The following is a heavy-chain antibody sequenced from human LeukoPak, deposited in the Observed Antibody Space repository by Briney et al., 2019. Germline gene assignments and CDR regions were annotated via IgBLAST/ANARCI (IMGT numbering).Heavy chain of an antibody. CDR3: ARASSDLVLDY. J-gene: IGHJ4*02. V-gene: IGHV3-21*01. Sequence: GGSLRLSCAASGFTLSSYSMNWVRQAPGKGLEWVSSISSSSSYIYYADSVKGRFTISRDNAKNSLYLQMNSLRAEDTAVYYCARASSDLVLDYWGQGTLVTVSS. D-gene: IGHD2-8*01. CDR1: GFTLSSYS. CDR2: ISSSSSYI.